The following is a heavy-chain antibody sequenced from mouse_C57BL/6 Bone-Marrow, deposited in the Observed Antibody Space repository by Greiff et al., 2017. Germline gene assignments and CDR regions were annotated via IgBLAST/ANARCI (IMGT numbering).Heavy chain of an antibody. D-gene: IGHD2-4*01. Sequence: VQLQQPGAELVKPGASVKMSCKASGYTFTSYWITWVKQRPGQGLEWIGDIYPGSGSTNYNEKFKSKDTLTVDTASSTASMQLSSLTSEDAAVYYCARRPYDYDEGPYAMDYWGQGTSVTVSS. CDR2: IYPGSGST. CDR1: GYTFTSYW. CDR3: ARRPYDYDEGPYAMDY. J-gene: IGHJ4*01. V-gene: IGHV1-55*01.